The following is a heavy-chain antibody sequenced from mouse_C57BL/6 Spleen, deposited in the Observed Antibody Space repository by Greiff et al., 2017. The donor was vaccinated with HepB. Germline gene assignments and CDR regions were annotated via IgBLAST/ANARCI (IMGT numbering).Heavy chain of an antibody. CDR2: INPGSGGT. CDR1: GYAFTNYL. J-gene: IGHJ3*01. CDR3: ARTPPFAY. V-gene: IGHV1-54*01. Sequence: QVQLQQSGAELVRPGPSVKVSCKASGYAFTNYLIEWVKQRPGQGLEWIGVINPGSGGTNYNEKFKGKATLTADKSSSTAYMQLSSLTSEDSAVYFCARTPPFAYWGQGTLVTVSA.